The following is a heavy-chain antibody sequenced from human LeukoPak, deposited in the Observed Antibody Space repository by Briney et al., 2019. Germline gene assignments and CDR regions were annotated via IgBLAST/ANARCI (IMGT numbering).Heavy chain of an antibody. CDR3: VKVKQQLVRLLGRDTTYYYNYYLDV. D-gene: IGHD6-13*01. CDR2: MKQDGSDK. Sequence: GGSLRLSCAASGFTFSSYWMSWVRQAPGKGLEWVANMKQDGSDKYYVDSVKGRFTICRDNAKNSLYLQMNSLRAEDTAVYYCVKVKQQLVRLLGRDTTYYYNYYLDVWGKGTTVTVSS. V-gene: IGHV3-7*01. J-gene: IGHJ6*03. CDR1: GFTFSSYW.